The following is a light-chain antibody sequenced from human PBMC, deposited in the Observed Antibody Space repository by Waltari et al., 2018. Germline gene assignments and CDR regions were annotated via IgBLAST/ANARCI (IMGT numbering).Light chain of an antibody. CDR1: ILGNQS. J-gene: IGLJ3*02. CDR3: QALGTGAWV. V-gene: IGLV3-1*01. Sequence: SYELTQPPPVSVSPGQTASITCSGAILGNQSASWYQQKPGQSPLLVIYQDTKRPSGIPERFSGSKSGNAATLTVSGTQAMDEADYYCQALGTGAWVFGGGTKLTVL. CDR2: QDT.